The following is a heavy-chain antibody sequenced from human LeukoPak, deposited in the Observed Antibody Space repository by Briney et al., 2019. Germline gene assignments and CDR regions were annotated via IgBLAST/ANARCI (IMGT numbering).Heavy chain of an antibody. J-gene: IGHJ4*02. CDR1: GGSISSYY. Sequence: MSSETLSLTCTVSGGSISSYYWSWIRQPPGKGLEWIGSIYYSGSTYYNPSLKSRVTISVDTSKNQFSLKLSSVTAADTAVYYCARAYVGGSIDYWGQGTLVTVSS. V-gene: IGHV4-59*12. CDR3: ARAYVGGSIDY. D-gene: IGHD3-10*02. CDR2: IYYSGST.